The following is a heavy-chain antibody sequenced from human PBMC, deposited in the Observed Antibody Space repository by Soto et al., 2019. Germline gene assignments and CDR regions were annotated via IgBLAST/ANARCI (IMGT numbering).Heavy chain of an antibody. CDR1: GFSFNFYG. Sequence: PGGSLRLSCAASGFSFNFYGMSWVRQAPGRGLEWVSGISGSGGGRYYADSVKGRFTISRDNSKDMLYLEMNSLRAEDTAAYYCAKDLYGSGSYGMDVWGQGTTVTVSS. V-gene: IGHV3-23*01. CDR3: AKDLYGSGSYGMDV. D-gene: IGHD3-10*01. CDR2: ISGSGGGR. J-gene: IGHJ6*02.